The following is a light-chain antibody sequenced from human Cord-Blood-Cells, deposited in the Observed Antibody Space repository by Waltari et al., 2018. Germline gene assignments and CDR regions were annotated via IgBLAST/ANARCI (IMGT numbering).Light chain of an antibody. V-gene: IGKV1-33*01. J-gene: IGKJ5*01. CDR3: QQYDNLIT. Sequence: DIQMTQSPSSLSASVGDRVTITCQASQDISNYFNWYQQKPGKAPKLLIYDASNLETGVPSMFSGSGSGTDFTFTISSLQPEDIATYYCQQYDNLITFGQGTRLEIK. CDR1: QDISNY. CDR2: DAS.